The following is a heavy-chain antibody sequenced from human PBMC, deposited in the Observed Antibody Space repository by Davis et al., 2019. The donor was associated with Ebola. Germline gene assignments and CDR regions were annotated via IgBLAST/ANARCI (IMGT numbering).Heavy chain of an antibody. V-gene: IGHV1-18*01. CDR1: GYNFTTYG. CDR3: ARARGRWDVGGYLLGH. Sequence: AASVKVSCKASGYNFTTYGFSWVRQAPGQGLEWMGWVSADNDDRKYAEKFQGSVTMTTDSSTSTAYMELRGLTYDDTAVYFCARARGRWDVGGYLLGHWGQGTLVTVSS. CDR2: VSADNDDR. J-gene: IGHJ4*02. D-gene: IGHD1-26*01.